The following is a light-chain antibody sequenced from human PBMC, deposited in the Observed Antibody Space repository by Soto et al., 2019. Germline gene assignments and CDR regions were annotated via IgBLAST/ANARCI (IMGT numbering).Light chain of an antibody. CDR1: SSDVGGYNY. CDR3: SSYTSSSPYV. Sequence: QSALTQPASVSGSPGQSITSSCTGTSSDVGGYNYVSWYQQHPGKAPKLMIYDVRNRPSGVSNRFSGSKSGNTASLTISGLQAEDEADYYCSSYTSSSPYVFGTGTKLTV. J-gene: IGLJ1*01. CDR2: DVR. V-gene: IGLV2-14*01.